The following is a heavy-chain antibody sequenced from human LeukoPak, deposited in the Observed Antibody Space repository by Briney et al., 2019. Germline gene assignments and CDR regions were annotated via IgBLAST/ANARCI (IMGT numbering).Heavy chain of an antibody. CDR1: GFTFSSYA. CDR2: ISYDGSNK. CDR3: GRTREPDIVVVVAATGFDY. V-gene: IGHV3-30-3*01. Sequence: GGSLRLSCAASGFTFSSYAMHWVRQAPGKGLEWVAVISYDGSNKYYADSVKGRFTISRDNSKNTLYLQMNSLRAEDTAVYYCGRTREPDIVVVVAATGFDYWGQGTLVTVSS. D-gene: IGHD2-15*01. J-gene: IGHJ4*02.